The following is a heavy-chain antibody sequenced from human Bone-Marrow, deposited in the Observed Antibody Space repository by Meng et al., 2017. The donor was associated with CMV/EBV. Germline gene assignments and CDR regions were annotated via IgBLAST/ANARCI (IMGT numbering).Heavy chain of an antibody. CDR1: GFTFSSYE. Sequence: GESLKISCAASGFTFSSYEMNWVRQAPGKGLEWVSSISSSSSYIYYADSVKGRFTISRDNAKNSLYLQMNSLRAEDTAVYYCARDIASGYDYYYYGMDVWGQGTTVTVSS. CDR2: ISSSSSYI. J-gene: IGHJ6*02. D-gene: IGHD5-12*01. V-gene: IGHV3-21*01. CDR3: ARDIASGYDYYYYGMDV.